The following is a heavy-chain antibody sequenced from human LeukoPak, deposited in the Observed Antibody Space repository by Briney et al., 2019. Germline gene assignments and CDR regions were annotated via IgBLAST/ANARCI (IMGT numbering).Heavy chain of an antibody. CDR2: IKYDGSEK. J-gene: IGHJ4*02. D-gene: IGHD2-21*01. V-gene: IGHV3-7*01. CDR3: ARGLLAYCGGDCLIFDY. Sequence: GGSLRLSCAVSGFTFSSYWMNWVRQAPGKGLEWVASIKYDGSEKYCVDSVKGRFTISRDNAKNSLYLQMNSLRAEDTAVYYCARGLLAYCGGDCLIFDYWGQGTLVTVSS. CDR1: GFTFSSYW.